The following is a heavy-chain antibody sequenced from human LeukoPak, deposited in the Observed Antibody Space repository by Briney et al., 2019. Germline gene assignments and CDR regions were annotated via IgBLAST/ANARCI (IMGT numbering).Heavy chain of an antibody. Sequence: ASVKVSCKAFGYTFTSYDINWVRQATGQGLEWMGWMNPNSGNTGYAQKFQGRVTMTRNTSISTAYMELSSLRSEDTAVYYCARGGYYDILTGYSHPDYWGQGTLVTVSS. CDR1: GYTFTSYD. CDR3: ARGGYYDILTGYSHPDY. J-gene: IGHJ4*02. V-gene: IGHV1-8*01. CDR2: MNPNSGNT. D-gene: IGHD3-9*01.